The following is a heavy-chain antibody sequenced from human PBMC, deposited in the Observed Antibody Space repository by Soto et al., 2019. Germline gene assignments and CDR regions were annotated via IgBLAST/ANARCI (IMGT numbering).Heavy chain of an antibody. J-gene: IGHJ3*02. CDR2: FYYSGST. Sequence: PSETLSLTCTVSGGSISSYYWSWIRQPPGKGLEWIGYFYYSGSTNYNPSLKSRVTISEDTSKNQFSLKLSSVTAADTAVYYCARRYGYAFDIWGQGTMVTVS. V-gene: IGHV4-59*01. CDR3: ARRYGYAFDI. D-gene: IGHD4-17*01. CDR1: GGSISSYY.